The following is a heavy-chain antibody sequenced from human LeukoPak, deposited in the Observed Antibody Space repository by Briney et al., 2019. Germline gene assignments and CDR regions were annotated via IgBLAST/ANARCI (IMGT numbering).Heavy chain of an antibody. Sequence: GGSLRLSRAASGFTFHNYAMSWVRQPPGRGLEWVSAIRSSGDITFYADSVKGRFTISRDNSRYTLYLQMNSLRAEDAAMYYCAKDRPNYHESNGHYYRRNGDYWGQGTLVTVSS. J-gene: IGHJ4*02. V-gene: IGHV3-23*01. CDR1: GFTFHNYA. CDR3: AKDRPNYHESNGHYYRRNGDY. D-gene: IGHD3-22*01. CDR2: IRSSGDIT.